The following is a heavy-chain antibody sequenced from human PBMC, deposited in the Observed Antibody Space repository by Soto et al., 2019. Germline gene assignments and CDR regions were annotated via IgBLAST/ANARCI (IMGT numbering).Heavy chain of an antibody. J-gene: IGHJ4*02. V-gene: IGHV4-59*01. CDR1: GGSIISYY. D-gene: IGHD6-13*01. CDR3: ARSYPGYSSSWLDY. CDR2: IYYSGST. Sequence: PSQTLSLTCTVSGGSIISYYWSWIRQPPGKGLEWIGYIYYSGSTNYNPSLKSRVTISVDTSKNQFSLKLSSVTAADTAVYYCARSYPGYSSSWLDYWGQGTLVTVSS.